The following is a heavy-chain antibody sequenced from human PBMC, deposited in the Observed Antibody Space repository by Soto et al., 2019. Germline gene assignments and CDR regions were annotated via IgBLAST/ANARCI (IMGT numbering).Heavy chain of an antibody. CDR3: AKEPGRPRDV. CDR1: GFTFSNYA. D-gene: IGHD2-15*01. Sequence: GGSLRLSCAASGFTFSNYAMSWVRQAPGKGLEWVSAITAGGSTTYYSDSVKGRFTISRDNSKNKLYLQMHSLRAADTALYYCAKEPGRPRDVWGQGTTVTVSS. CDR2: ITAGGSTT. V-gene: IGHV3-23*01. J-gene: IGHJ6*02.